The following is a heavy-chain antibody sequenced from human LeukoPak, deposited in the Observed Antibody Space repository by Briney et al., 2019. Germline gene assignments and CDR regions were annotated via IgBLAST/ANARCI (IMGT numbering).Heavy chain of an antibody. CDR1: GGSISSYY. CDR3: ARDGWHSSSWKINWFDP. V-gene: IGHV4-59*12. CDR2: VYYTGST. J-gene: IGHJ5*02. Sequence: SETLSLTCTVSGGSISSYYWSWVRQPPGKGLEWIGFVYYTGSTNYSPSLKSRVTISVDTSKNQFSLKLSSVTAADTAVYYCARDGWHSSSWKINWFDPWGQGTLVTVSS. D-gene: IGHD6-13*01.